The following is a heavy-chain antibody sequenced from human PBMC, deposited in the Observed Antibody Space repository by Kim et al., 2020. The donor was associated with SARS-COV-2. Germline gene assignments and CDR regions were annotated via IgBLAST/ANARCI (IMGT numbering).Heavy chain of an antibody. CDR3: AKPEDSSSWSLFDY. Sequence: GGSLRLSCAASGFTFSSYAMSWVRQAPGKGLEWVSVIGGSDGRTYYADSVKGRCTISRDNSKNTVYLQMNSLRAEDTAIYYCAKPEDSSSWSLFDYWGQGTLVTVSS. D-gene: IGHD6-13*01. J-gene: IGHJ4*02. CDR1: GFTFSSYA. CDR2: IGGSDGRT. V-gene: IGHV3-23*01.